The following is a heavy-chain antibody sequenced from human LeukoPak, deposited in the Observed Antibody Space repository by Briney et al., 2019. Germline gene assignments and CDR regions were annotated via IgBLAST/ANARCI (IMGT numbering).Heavy chain of an antibody. D-gene: IGHD6-19*01. J-gene: IGHJ4*02. CDR2: IYTSGST. CDR1: GGSIRDYF. CDR3: ARQVVAVAGTGYFDY. V-gene: IGHV4-4*07. Sequence: SETLPLTCTVSGGSIRDYFWSWIRQPAGKGLEWIGRIYTSGSTNYHPSLQSRVTMSVDTSRNELSLRLNSVTAADTAVYFCARQVVAVAGTGYFDYWGQGTLVTVSS.